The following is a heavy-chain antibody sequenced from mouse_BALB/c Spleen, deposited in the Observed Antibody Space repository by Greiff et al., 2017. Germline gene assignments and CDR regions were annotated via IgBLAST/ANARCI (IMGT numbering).Heavy chain of an antibody. V-gene: IGHV7-3*02. CDR1: GFTFTDYY. J-gene: IGHJ2*01. Sequence: EVQGVESGGGLVQPGGSLRLSCATSGFTFTDYYMSWVRQPPGKALEWLGFIRNKANGYTTEYNASVNGRFTISRDNSQSILYLQMNTLRAEDSATYYCARDIANWYYFDYWGQGTTLTVSS. CDR3: ARDIANWYYFDY. D-gene: IGHD4-1*01. CDR2: IRNKANGYTT.